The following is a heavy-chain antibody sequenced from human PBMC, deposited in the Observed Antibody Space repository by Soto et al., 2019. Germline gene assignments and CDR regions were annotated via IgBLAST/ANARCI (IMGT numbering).Heavy chain of an antibody. D-gene: IGHD6-6*01. CDR2: IGTAGDT. CDR3: ARAGGSSSSTYYYYGMDV. CDR1: GVTFSSYD. V-gene: IGHV3-13*01. Sequence: PXGSLKLSCPASGVTFSSYDMHWVRQATGKGLEWVSAIGTAGDTYYPGSVKGRFTISRENAKNSLYLQMNSLRAGDTAVYYCARAGGSSSSTYYYYGMDVWGQGTTVTVSS. J-gene: IGHJ6*02.